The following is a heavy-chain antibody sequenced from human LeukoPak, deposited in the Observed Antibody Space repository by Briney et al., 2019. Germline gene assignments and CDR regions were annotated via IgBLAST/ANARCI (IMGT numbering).Heavy chain of an antibody. CDR2: ISAYNGNT. CDR3: ARDREYSSGWFSPDAFDI. D-gene: IGHD6-19*01. V-gene: IGHV1-18*01. Sequence: GASVTVSCTASGYTFTSYGISWVRQAPGQGLEWMGWISAYNGNTNYAQKLQGRVTMTTDTSTSTAYMELRSLRSDDTAVYYCARDREYSSGWFSPDAFDIWGQGTMVTVSS. J-gene: IGHJ3*02. CDR1: GYTFTSYG.